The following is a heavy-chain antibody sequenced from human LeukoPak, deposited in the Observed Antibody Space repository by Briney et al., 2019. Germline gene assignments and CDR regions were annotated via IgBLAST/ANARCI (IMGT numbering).Heavy chain of an antibody. D-gene: IGHD5-18*01. CDR2: ISGSGGST. Sequence: TGGSLRLSCAASGFTFSSYAMSWVRQAPGKGLEWVSAISGSGGSTYYADSVKGRFTISRDNSKNTLYLQMNSLRAEDTAVYYCARDAGSRGFRGYWGQGTLVTVSS. J-gene: IGHJ4*02. CDR1: GFTFSSYA. CDR3: ARDAGSRGFRGY. V-gene: IGHV3-23*01.